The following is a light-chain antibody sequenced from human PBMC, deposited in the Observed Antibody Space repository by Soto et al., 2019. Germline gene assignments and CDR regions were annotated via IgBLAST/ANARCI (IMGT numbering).Light chain of an antibody. CDR3: QQRHMWPIT. J-gene: IGKJ5*01. V-gene: IGKV3-11*01. CDR2: GAS. Sequence: EVVLTQSPATLSVFPGERATLSFRASQSVSSNLAWYQQKPGQAPRLLIYGASTRATGIPARFSGSGSGTDFTLTISSLEPEDSAVYYCQQRHMWPITFGQGTRLEIK. CDR1: QSVSSN.